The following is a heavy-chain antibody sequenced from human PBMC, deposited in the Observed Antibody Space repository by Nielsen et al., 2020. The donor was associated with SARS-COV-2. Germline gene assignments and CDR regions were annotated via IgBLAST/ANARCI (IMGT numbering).Heavy chain of an antibody. J-gene: IGHJ4*02. V-gene: IGHV3-11*04. CDR3: ARGGDNYGDY. D-gene: IGHD5-18*01. CDR1: GFIFGDYY. Sequence: GGSLRLSCAASGFIFGDYYMSWVRQAPGKGLEWVSYITSSGATIFHADSVKGRFTISRDNPKNSLYLQMNSLRAEDTAVYYCARGGDNYGDYWGQGTLVTVSS. CDR2: ITSSGATI.